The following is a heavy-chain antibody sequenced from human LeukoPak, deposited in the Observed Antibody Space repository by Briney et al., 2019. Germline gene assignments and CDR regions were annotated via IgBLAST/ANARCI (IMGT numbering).Heavy chain of an antibody. V-gene: IGHV1-69*05. CDR2: IIPIFGTA. CDR1: GGTFSSYA. CDR3: ARAPVTVVAATRSPKCYFDY. Sequence: ASVKVSCKASGGTFSSYAISWVRQAPGQGLEWMGGIIPIFGTANYAQKFQGRVTITTDESTSTAYMELSILRSEDTAVYYCARAPVTVVAATRSPKCYFDYWGQGTLVTVSS. D-gene: IGHD2-15*01. J-gene: IGHJ4*02.